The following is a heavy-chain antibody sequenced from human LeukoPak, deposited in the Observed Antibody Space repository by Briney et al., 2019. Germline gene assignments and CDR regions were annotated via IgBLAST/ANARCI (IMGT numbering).Heavy chain of an antibody. CDR3: ARDALRDDAFDI. CDR1: GFTFSSYH. V-gene: IGHV3-21*04. J-gene: IGHJ3*02. CDR2: ISSSSVYT. Sequence: GGFLRPSSNASGFTFSSYHMNFVRPAPGKGLEWVSSISSSSVYTHYADSVKGRITISRDNGKNSLYLQMNSLTAEDTALYYCARDALRDDAFDIWGQGTRVTVSS.